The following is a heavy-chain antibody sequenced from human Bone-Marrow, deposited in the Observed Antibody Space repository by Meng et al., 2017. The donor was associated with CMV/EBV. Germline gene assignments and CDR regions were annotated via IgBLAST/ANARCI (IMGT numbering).Heavy chain of an antibody. D-gene: IGHD2-2*02. CDR1: GYTFTGYY. CDR3: ARDLTGYCSSTSCYTSHYYYGMDV. CDR2: INPNSGGT. Sequence: ASVKVSCKASGYTFTGYYMHWVRQAPGQGLEWMGWINPNSGGTNYAQKFQGRVTMTRDTSISTAYMELSRLRPDDTAVYYCARDLTGYCSSTSCYTSHYYYGMDVWGQGTTVTVSS. J-gene: IGHJ6*02. V-gene: IGHV1-2*02.